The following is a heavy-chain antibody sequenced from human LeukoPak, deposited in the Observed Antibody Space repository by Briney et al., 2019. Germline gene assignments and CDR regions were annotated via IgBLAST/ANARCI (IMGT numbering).Heavy chain of an antibody. CDR3: ARGYSYGYYFDY. J-gene: IGHJ4*02. Sequence: PSKTLSLTCAVYGGSFSGYYWSWIRQPPGKGLEWIGEINHSGSTNYNPSLKSRVTISVDTSKNQFSLKLSSVTAADTAVYYCARGYSYGYYFDYWGQGTLVTVSS. CDR2: INHSGST. V-gene: IGHV4-34*01. D-gene: IGHD5-18*01. CDR1: GGSFSGYY.